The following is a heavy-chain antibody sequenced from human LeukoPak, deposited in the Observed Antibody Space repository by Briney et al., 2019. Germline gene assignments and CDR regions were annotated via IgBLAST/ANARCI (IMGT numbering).Heavy chain of an antibody. Sequence: SETLSLTCTVSGGSISSSSYYWGWIRQPPGKGLEWIGIIYYSGSTYYNPSLKSRVTISVDTSKNQFSLKLSSVTAADTAVYYCARVDIGSPYYYYYMDVWGKGTTVTVSS. CDR2: IYYSGST. J-gene: IGHJ6*03. V-gene: IGHV4-39*07. CDR1: GGSISSSSYY. CDR3: ARVDIGSPYYYYYMDV. D-gene: IGHD2-2*03.